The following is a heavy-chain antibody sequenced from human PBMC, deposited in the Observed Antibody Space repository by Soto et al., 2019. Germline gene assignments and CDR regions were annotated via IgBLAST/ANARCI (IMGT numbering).Heavy chain of an antibody. J-gene: IGHJ4*02. D-gene: IGHD3-10*01. CDR2: ISGSGGST. V-gene: IGHV3-23*01. Sequence: GGSLRLSCAASGFTFSSYAMSWVRQAPGKGLEWVSGISGSGGSTYYADSVKGRLTISRDNSKNTLYLQMNSLRAEDTAVYYCAKDKSYYYGSGTSNIFDYWGQGTLGTVS. CDR1: GFTFSSYA. CDR3: AKDKSYYYGSGTSNIFDY.